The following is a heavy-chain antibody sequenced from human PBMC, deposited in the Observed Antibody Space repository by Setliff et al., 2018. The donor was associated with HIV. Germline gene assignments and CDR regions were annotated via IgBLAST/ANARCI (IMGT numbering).Heavy chain of an antibody. D-gene: IGHD5-12*01. CDR1: GDSISSGGYY. V-gene: IGHV4-31*03. CDR2: IYYSGST. J-gene: IGHJ4*02. Sequence: SETLSLTCTVSGDSISSGGYYWSWIRQFPGKGLEWIGYIYYSGSTYYNPSLQSRLTMSVDTSKNQFSLKLSSVTAADTAVYYCARESREGYDYAFSFDYWGQGTLVTVSS. CDR3: ARESREGYDYAFSFDY.